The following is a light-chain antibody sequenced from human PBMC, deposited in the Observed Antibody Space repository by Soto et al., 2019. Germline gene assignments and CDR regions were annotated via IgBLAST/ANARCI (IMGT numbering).Light chain of an antibody. V-gene: IGKV1-5*01. Sequence: DIQMTQSPSTLSASVGDRVTITCRASQSISVWLTWYQQKPGKAPKMLIYDASILKSGVPSRFSGSGSGTEFTLTISSLQPDDFATYYCQQYNSYSTWTFGQGTKVEIK. CDR1: QSISVW. J-gene: IGKJ1*01. CDR3: QQYNSYSTWT. CDR2: DAS.